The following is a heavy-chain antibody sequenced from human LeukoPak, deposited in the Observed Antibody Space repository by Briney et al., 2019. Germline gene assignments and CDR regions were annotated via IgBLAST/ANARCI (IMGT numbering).Heavy chain of an antibody. CDR1: GGTFSSYA. D-gene: IGHD6-13*01. CDR3: AREAEAAGDNYFDY. CDR2: INAKSGGT. J-gene: IGHJ4*02. V-gene: IGHV1-2*02. Sequence: GASVKVSCKASGGTFSSYAISWVRQAPGQGLEWMGWINAKSGGTNYAQKLQGRVTMTRDTSISTAYVELSRLRSDDKAVYYCAREAEAAGDNYFDYWGQGTLVTVSS.